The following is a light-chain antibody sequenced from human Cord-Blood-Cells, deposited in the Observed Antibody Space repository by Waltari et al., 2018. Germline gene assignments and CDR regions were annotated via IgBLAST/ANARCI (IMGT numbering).Light chain of an antibody. CDR1: QSISSR. V-gene: IGKV1-5*03. CDR2: KAS. J-gene: IGKJ2*01. Sequence: DIPMTQSHSTLSASVGDRVTITCRASQSISSRLAWYQQKPGKAPKLLIYKASSLESGVPSRFSGSGSGTEFTLTISSLQPDDFATYYCQQYNSYSYTFGQGTKLEIK. CDR3: QQYNSYSYT.